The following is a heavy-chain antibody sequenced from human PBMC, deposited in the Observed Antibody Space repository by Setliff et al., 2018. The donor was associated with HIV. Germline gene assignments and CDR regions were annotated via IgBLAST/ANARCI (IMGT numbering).Heavy chain of an antibody. CDR2: IYYSGTT. CDR3: ARSREGWKPFAFDY. CDR1: GGSISSSSTFY. D-gene: IGHD1-1*01. Sequence: SETLSLTCTVSGGSISSSSTFYWGWIRQPPGKGLEWIGSIYYSGTTYYNPSLKSRVTISVDTSKNQFSLKLSSVTAADTALYYCARSREGWKPFAFDYWGQGTLVTVSS. J-gene: IGHJ4*02. V-gene: IGHV4-39*01.